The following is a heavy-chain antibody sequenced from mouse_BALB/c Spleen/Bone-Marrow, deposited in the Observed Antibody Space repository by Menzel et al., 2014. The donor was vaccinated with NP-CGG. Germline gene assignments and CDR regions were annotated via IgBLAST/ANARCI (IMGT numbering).Heavy chain of an antibody. V-gene: IGHV1S56*01. CDR2: IYPGDSSS. D-gene: IGHD1-1*01. J-gene: IGHJ1*01. CDR3: ARGSSFSYWYFDV. Sequence: VQLQQSGPELVKPGASVKMSCKASGYSFTSYYIHWVKQRPGQGLEWIGWIYPGDSSSKYNEKLKGKTTLTADKSSSTVYMLISSLTSEDSAIYFCARGSSFSYWYFDVWGAGTTVTVSS. CDR1: GYSFTSYY.